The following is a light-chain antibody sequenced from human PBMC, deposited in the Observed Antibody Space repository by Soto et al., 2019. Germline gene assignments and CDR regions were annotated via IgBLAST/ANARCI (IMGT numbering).Light chain of an antibody. V-gene: IGKV3-20*01. Sequence: EIVLTQSPGTLSLSPGERATLSCRASQSVSSSYLAWYQQKPGQAPRLLIHGASSRATGIPDRFSGSGSGTDFTLTISRLEPEDFAVYYCQQYGSSPPNTFGGGTKVDIK. CDR2: GAS. CDR1: QSVSSSY. CDR3: QQYGSSPPNT. J-gene: IGKJ4*01.